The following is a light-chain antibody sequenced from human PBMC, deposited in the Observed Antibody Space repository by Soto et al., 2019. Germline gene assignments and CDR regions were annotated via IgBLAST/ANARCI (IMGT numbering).Light chain of an antibody. Sequence: QSALTQPRSVSGSPGQSGTISCTGTSSDVGDYNYVSWYQQHPGKAPKLMIYDVNQRPSGVPDRFSGSKSGNTASLTISGLQAEDEADYYCCSYAGSHTFVFGGGTKVTVL. CDR3: CSYAGSHTFV. V-gene: IGLV2-11*01. J-gene: IGLJ2*01. CDR1: SSDVGDYNY. CDR2: DVN.